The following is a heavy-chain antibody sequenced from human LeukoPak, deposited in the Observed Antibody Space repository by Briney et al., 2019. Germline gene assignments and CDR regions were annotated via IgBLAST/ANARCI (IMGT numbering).Heavy chain of an antibody. CDR3: ARGGRYSYGSYYYYYGMDV. CDR2: ISSSSYI. CDR1: GFTFSSYS. V-gene: IGHV3-21*01. Sequence: GGSLRLSCAASGFTFSSYSMNWVRQAPGKGLEWVSSISSSSYIYYADSVKGRFTISRDNAKNSLYLQMNSLRAEDTAVYYCARGGRYSYGSYYYYYGMDVWGQGTTVTVSS. D-gene: IGHD5-18*01. J-gene: IGHJ6*02.